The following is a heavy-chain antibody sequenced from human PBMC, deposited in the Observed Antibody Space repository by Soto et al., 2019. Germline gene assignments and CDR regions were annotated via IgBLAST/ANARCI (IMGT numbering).Heavy chain of an antibody. CDR1: GYTFTSYD. CDR3: ARALYSGHDIDV. J-gene: IGHJ6*02. D-gene: IGHD5-12*01. V-gene: IGHV1-8*01. CDR2: MNPNNDNT. Sequence: QVQLVQSGAEVKKPGASVKVSCKASGYTFTSYDINWVRQATGQGLEWMGWMNPNNDNTGCAQKFQGSVTMTRNISISTVYLELSSLRSEDTAVYYCARALYSGHDIDVWGQGTTVTVCS.